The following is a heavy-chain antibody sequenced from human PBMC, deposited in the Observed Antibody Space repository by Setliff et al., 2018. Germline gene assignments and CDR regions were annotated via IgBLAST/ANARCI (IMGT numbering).Heavy chain of an antibody. V-gene: IGHV4-34*01. CDR1: AGSLSDYY. Sequence: PSETLSLTCGGYAGSLSDYYWSWIRQPPGKGLEWIGEINQSGSTTYNPSLKGRVTISMDTSKNQFSLKLTSVTAADTAVYYCARSSSGSPHYYYAMDVWGQGTTVTVSS. D-gene: IGHD3-10*01. CDR3: ARSSSGSPHYYYAMDV. J-gene: IGHJ6*02. CDR2: INQSGST.